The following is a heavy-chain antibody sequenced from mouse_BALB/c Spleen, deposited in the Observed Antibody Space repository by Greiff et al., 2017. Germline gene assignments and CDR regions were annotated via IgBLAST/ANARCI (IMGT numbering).Heavy chain of an antibody. D-gene: IGHD2-14*01. Sequence: EVNVVESGGGLVKPGGSLKLSCAASGFAFSSYDMSWVRQTPEKRLEWVAYISSGGGSTYYPDTVKGRFTISRDNAKNTLYLQMSSLKSEDTAMYYCARHVDRYDEAWFAYWGQGTLVTVSA. V-gene: IGHV5-12-1*01. CDR3: ARHVDRYDEAWFAY. J-gene: IGHJ3*01. CDR2: ISSGGGST. CDR1: GFAFSSYD.